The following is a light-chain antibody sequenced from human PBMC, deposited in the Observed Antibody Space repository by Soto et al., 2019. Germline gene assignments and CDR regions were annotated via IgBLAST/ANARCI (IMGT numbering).Light chain of an antibody. CDR1: QDISNY. CDR2: DAS. V-gene: IGKV1-39*01. J-gene: IGKJ5*01. Sequence: IQMTQYTYSLSASVGDRVTITCQASQDISNYLNWYQQKPGKAPKLLIYDASNLETGVPSRFSGSGSGTDFTLTISSLQPEDFATYYCQQSYSTPITFGQVTLLEVK. CDR3: QQSYSTPIT.